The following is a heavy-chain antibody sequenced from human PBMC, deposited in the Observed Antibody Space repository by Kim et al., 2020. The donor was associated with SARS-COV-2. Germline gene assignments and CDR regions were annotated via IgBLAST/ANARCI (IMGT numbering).Heavy chain of an antibody. Sequence: PSLKSRVTISVDTSKNQFSLKLSSVTAADTAVYYCARLEGGVTAIYYFDYWGQGTLVTVSS. V-gene: IGHV4-31*02. CDR3: ARLEGGVTAIYYFDY. D-gene: IGHD2-21*02. J-gene: IGHJ4*02.